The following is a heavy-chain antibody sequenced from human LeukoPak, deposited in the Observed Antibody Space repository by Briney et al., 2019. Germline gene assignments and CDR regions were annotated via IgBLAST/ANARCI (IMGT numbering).Heavy chain of an antibody. CDR3: ARLVATTGRLYFDY. CDR1: GFIVSSNY. D-gene: IGHD1-1*01. Sequence: GGSLRLSCAASGFIVSSNYMGWARQAPGKGLEYVSVIYSGGNTYYGGSVKGRFTISRDNSKNTIYLQMNSLRAEDTAVFYCARLVATTGRLYFDYWGQGNLVTVSS. J-gene: IGHJ4*02. V-gene: IGHV3-53*01. CDR2: IYSGGNT.